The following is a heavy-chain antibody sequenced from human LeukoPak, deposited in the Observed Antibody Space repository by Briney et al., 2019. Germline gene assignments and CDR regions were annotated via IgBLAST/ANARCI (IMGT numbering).Heavy chain of an antibody. CDR3: AREDSSSWCPDY. D-gene: IGHD6-13*01. CDR2: ISYDGSNK. CDR1: GFTFSSYA. V-gene: IGHV3-30*04. J-gene: IGHJ4*02. Sequence: GGSLRLSCAASGFTFSSYAMHWVRQAPGKGLEWVAVISYDGSNKYYADSVKARFTISRDNSKNTLYLQMDSLRAEDTAVYYCAREDSSSWCPDYWGQGTLVTVSS.